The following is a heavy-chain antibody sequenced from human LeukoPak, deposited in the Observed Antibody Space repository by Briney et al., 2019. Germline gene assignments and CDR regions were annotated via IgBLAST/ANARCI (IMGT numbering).Heavy chain of an antibody. CDR2: ISAYNGNT. CDR1: GYTFTSYG. V-gene: IGHV1-18*01. CDR3: ARDSSPMVRGVLDI. Sequence: ASVKVSCKASGYTFTSYGISWVRQAPGQGLEWMGWISAYNGNTNYAQKLQGRVTMTTDTSTSTAYMELRSLRSDDTAVYYCARDSSPMVRGVLDIWGQGTMVTVSS. D-gene: IGHD3-10*01. J-gene: IGHJ3*02.